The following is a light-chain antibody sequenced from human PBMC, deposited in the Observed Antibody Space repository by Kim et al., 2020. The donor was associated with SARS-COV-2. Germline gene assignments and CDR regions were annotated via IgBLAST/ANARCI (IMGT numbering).Light chain of an antibody. CDR3: QKYNDAPLT. Sequence: DFQMTQSPSSLSASVGDRVTIACRASQGIRNSLAWYQQRPGKVPKLLIYAASILQSGVPSRFSGSGSGTDFTLTISNLQPEDFVTYYCQKYNDAPLTFGGGTKVDIK. V-gene: IGKV1-27*01. CDR2: AAS. J-gene: IGKJ4*01. CDR1: QGIRNS.